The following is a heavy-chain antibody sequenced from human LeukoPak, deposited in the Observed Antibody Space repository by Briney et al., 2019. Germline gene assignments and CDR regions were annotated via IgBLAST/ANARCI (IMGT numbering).Heavy chain of an antibody. J-gene: IGHJ4*02. CDR1: RGSISTYY. V-gene: IGHV4-4*07. Sequence: SETLSLTCTVSRGSISTYYWSWIRQPAGKGLEWIGRIYSSGSTNYNPSLESRLSMSVDTSMNQFSLKMSSVTAADTAVYYCTRSTPTAMFEYWGRGTLVTVSS. D-gene: IGHD5-18*01. CDR3: TRSTPTAMFEY. CDR2: IYSSGST.